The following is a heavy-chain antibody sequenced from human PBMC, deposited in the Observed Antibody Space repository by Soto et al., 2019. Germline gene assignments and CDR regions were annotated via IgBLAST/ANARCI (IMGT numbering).Heavy chain of an antibody. CDR3: ASLKHSSSSGPYRGSYFDY. V-gene: IGHV1-69*13. D-gene: IGHD6-6*01. J-gene: IGHJ4*02. CDR2: IIPIFGTA. Sequence: ASVKVSCKASGGTFSSYAISWVRQAPGQGLEWMGGIIPIFGTANYAQKFQGRVTITADESTSTAYMELSSLRSEDTAVYYCASLKHSSSSGPYRGSYFDYWGQGTLVTVSS. CDR1: GGTFSSYA.